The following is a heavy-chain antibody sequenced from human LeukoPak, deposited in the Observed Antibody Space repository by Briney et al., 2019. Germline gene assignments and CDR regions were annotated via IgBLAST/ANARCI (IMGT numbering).Heavy chain of an antibody. Sequence: ASVKVSCKTSGYTFTGYYLHWVRQAPGQGLEWMGCVNPNSGDTNYAQKFQGRVTMTRDTSISTAYMELSRLRSDDTAVYYCARGSKLERRPSDAFDIWGQGTMVTVSS. D-gene: IGHD1-1*01. V-gene: IGHV1-2*02. CDR1: GYTFTGYY. J-gene: IGHJ3*02. CDR3: ARGSKLERRPSDAFDI. CDR2: VNPNSGDT.